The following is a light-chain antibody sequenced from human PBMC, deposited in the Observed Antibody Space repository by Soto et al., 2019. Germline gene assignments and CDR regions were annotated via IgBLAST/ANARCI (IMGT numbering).Light chain of an antibody. Sequence: EIVLTQSPGTLALSLGDGATLSCRASQTVNRNYLAWYHQKPGQPPRLLIYGVSNRATGVPDRFSGGGSGTEFTLTIVRLEPDDFGTYYCQQYIDSPRTFGQGTRVEVQ. CDR1: QTVNRNY. V-gene: IGKV3-20*01. CDR3: QQYIDSPRT. CDR2: GVS. J-gene: IGKJ1*01.